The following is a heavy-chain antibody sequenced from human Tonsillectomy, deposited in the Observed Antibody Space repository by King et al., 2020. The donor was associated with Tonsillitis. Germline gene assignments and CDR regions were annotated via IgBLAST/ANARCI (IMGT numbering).Heavy chain of an antibody. Sequence: QVQLVESGGGVVQPGRSLRLSCAASGFSFSSYGMHWVRQAPGKGLEWVAVISFDGSRINYADSVKGRFTISRDNSNSTLYLHMNSLRAEDTAVFYCARGAFERRGWGIDYWGQGALLTVSS. CDR2: ISFDGSRI. V-gene: IGHV3-30*19. CDR1: GFSFSSYG. J-gene: IGHJ4*02. CDR3: ARGAFERRGWGIDY. D-gene: IGHD7-27*01.